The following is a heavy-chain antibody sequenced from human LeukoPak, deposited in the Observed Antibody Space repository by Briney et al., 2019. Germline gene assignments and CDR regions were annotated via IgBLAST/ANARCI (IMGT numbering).Heavy chain of an antibody. CDR1: GFTFSSYG. V-gene: IGHV3-23*01. D-gene: IGHD2-2*01. CDR2: IFPSGGEI. CDR3: AKDRHAPGRYCSSTSCFPFDS. J-gene: IGHJ5*01. Sequence: GGSLRLSCAASGFTFSSYGMSWVRQPPGKGLEWVSSIFPSGGEIHYADSVKGRFTISRDNTKNTLYLQMNSLRAEDTAVYYCAKDRHAPGRYCSSTSCFPFDSWGQGTLVTVSS.